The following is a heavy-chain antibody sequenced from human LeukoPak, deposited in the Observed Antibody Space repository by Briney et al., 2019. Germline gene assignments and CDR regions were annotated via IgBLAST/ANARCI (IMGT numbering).Heavy chain of an antibody. D-gene: IGHD3-16*01. CDR3: ARIDHVWVTHGMDAFDL. Sequence: PSETLSLTCAVSGYSLTRGYSWGWIRQPPGMGLEWIGNMYHSESTHYNPSLKSRVTISADTSKNQFSLKLSSVTAADTAVYYCARIDHVWVTHGMDAFDLWGQGTLVTVSS. CDR2: MYHSEST. CDR1: GYSLTRGYS. V-gene: IGHV4-38-2*01. J-gene: IGHJ3*01.